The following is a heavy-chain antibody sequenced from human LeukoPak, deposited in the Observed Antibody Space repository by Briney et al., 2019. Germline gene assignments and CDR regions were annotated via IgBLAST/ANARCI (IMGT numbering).Heavy chain of an antibody. CDR2: LSTYFGNT. CDR1: GYTFTSHG. Sequence: ASVKVSSKASGYTFTSHGISWVRQAPGQGLEWMGWLSTYFGNTNYVQKFQGRLTMTTDTSTSTAYMELRSLRSDDTAVYYCARGLDDILTGSEDAFDIWGQGTRVTVSS. V-gene: IGHV1-18*04. D-gene: IGHD3-9*01. CDR3: ARGLDDILTGSEDAFDI. J-gene: IGHJ3*02.